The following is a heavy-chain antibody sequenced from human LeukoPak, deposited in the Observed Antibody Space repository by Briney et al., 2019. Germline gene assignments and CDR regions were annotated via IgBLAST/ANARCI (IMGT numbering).Heavy chain of an antibody. Sequence: GGSLRLSCAGSGFTVSSKYMSWVRQAPGKGLEWVSVIYSGGSTDYADSVKGRFTMSRDNSKNMLYLQMNSLRVDDTAGYFCARGRGYSGYDVSLPFDYWGQGTLVTVSS. V-gene: IGHV3-66*01. J-gene: IGHJ4*02. CDR3: ARGRGYSGYDVSLPFDY. CDR1: GFTVSSKY. CDR2: IYSGGST. D-gene: IGHD5-12*01.